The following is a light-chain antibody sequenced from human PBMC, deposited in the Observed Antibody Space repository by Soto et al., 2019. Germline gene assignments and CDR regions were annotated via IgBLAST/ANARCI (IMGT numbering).Light chain of an antibody. J-gene: IGKJ1*01. CDR2: AAY. V-gene: IGKV1-39*01. CDR1: QSISNH. Sequence: DIQMTHSPSSLSASVEDRVIITCRAGQSISNHLNWYQQKPGKAPKLLIFAAYILQSGVPSRFSGSRSGPDFTLTISSLQPEDFATYYCQQSYSSPPTFGQGTKVDIK. CDR3: QQSYSSPPT.